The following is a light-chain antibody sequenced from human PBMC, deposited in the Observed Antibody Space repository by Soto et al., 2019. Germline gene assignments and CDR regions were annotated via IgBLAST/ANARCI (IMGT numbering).Light chain of an antibody. J-gene: IGKJ2*01. V-gene: IGKV3-15*01. CDR2: GAS. CDR1: QRISTN. Sequence: EIAMTQSPATLSVSPGERATLSCRASQRISTNLAWYQQKPGQAPRLLIYGASTRATGIPARFSGSGSETEFTLTISSLQSEDFAVYYCQHYNNWPPYTFGQGTKLEIK. CDR3: QHYNNWPPYT.